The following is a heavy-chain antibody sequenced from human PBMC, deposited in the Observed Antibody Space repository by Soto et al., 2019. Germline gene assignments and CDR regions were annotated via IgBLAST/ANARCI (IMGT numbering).Heavy chain of an antibody. V-gene: IGHV1-46*01. D-gene: IGHD1-1*01. J-gene: IGHJ3*01. CDR1: GHTFANNF. CDR3: AREGGTPNIEVGTSGFDV. CDR2: LYPTSDRT. Sequence: QEQLEQSGAEVKKPGASVKISCKASGHTFANNFLHWVRQAPGQGLEWMGVLYPTSDRTNCAQQFKGRVTMTRDTSTTTVFMELSSLRSEDTAVYYCAREGGTPNIEVGTSGFDVWSQGTMVTVSS.